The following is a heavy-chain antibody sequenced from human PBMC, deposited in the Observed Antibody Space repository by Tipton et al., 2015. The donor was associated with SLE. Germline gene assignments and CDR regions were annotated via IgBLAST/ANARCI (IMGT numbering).Heavy chain of an antibody. CDR1: GFTVSSYW. CDR2: INENGNTI. Sequence: SLRPSCAASGFTVSSYWMHWVRQDPRKGLVWVSRINENGNTITYAGSVKGRFTISRDNAKNMLYLQMNSLSADDSGLYYCAKDFTGPLDSWGQGTLVTVSS. V-gene: IGHV3-74*01. D-gene: IGHD3-9*01. CDR3: AKDFTGPLDS. J-gene: IGHJ4*02.